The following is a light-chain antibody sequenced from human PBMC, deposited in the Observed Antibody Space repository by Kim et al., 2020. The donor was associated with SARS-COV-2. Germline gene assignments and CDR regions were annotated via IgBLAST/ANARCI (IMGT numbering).Light chain of an antibody. V-gene: IGLV3-1*01. J-gene: IGLJ2*01. CDR1: KLGDKY. CDR2: QDS. CDR3: QAWDSSTVV. Sequence: VSPGQTASITCSGDKLGDKYACWYQQKPGQSPAVVIYQDSKRPSGIPERFSGSNSGNTATLTISGTQAMDEADYYCQAWDSSTVVFGGGTQLTVL.